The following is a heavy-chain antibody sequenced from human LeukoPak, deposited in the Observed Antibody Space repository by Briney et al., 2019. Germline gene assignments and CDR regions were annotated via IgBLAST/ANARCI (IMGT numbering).Heavy chain of an antibody. V-gene: IGHV4-4*07. Sequence: SETLSLTCTVSGASISSYYWSWIRQPAGKGLEWIGRIYISGSTNYNPSLKSRVTMSVDTSKNQFSLKLSSVTAADTAVHYCARDHGSSFAFDIWGQGTMVTVSS. CDR1: GASISSYY. CDR3: ARDHGSSFAFDI. CDR2: IYISGST. J-gene: IGHJ3*02. D-gene: IGHD6-6*01.